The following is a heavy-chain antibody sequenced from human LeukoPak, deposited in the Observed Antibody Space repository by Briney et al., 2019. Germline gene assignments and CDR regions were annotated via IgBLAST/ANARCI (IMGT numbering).Heavy chain of an antibody. V-gene: IGHV3-21*01. CDR3: ARPMGDDTI. J-gene: IGHJ4*02. Sequence: GGSLRLSCAASGFTFSIYSMNWVRQAPGKGLEWVSSISSSSSYIYYADSVKGRLTISRDNAKNSLYLQMNSLRAEDTAVYYCARPMGDDTIWGQGTLVTVSS. D-gene: IGHD3-16*01. CDR2: ISSSSSYI. CDR1: GFTFSIYS.